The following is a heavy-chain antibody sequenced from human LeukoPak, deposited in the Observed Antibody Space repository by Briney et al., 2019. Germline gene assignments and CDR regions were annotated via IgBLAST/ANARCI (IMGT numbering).Heavy chain of an antibody. CDR1: GGSISSGSYY. J-gene: IGHJ6*02. CDR2: IYTSGST. CDR3: AREGGTTVTTLDYYYYYGMDV. Sequence: PSETLSLTCTVSGGSISSGSYYWSWIRQPAGKGLEWIGRIYTSGSTSYNPSLKSRVTISVDTSKNQFSLKLSPVTAADTAVYYCAREGGTTVTTLDYYYYYGMDVWGQGTTVTVSS. D-gene: IGHD4-17*01. V-gene: IGHV4-61*02.